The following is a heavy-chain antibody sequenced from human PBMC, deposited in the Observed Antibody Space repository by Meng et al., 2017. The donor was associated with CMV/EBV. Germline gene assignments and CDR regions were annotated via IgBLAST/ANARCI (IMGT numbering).Heavy chain of an antibody. CDR3: ARLLGVPAAIAY. D-gene: IGHD2-2*02. Sequence: SETLSLTCTVSGGSISSSSYYWGWIRQPPGKGLEWIGSIYYSGSTYYNPSLKSRVTISVDTSKNPFSLKLSSVTAADTAVYYCARLLGVPAAIAYWGQGTLVTVSS. J-gene: IGHJ4*02. V-gene: IGHV4-39*07. CDR2: IYYSGST. CDR1: GGSISSSSYY.